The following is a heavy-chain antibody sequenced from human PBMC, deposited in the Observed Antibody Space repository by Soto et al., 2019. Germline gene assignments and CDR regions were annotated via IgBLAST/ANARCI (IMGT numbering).Heavy chain of an antibody. V-gene: IGHV5-51*01. CDR1: GYSFTSYW. D-gene: IGHD3-9*01. CDR3: ARRICYDILTGPYYNYYYGMDV. J-gene: IGHJ6*02. Sequence: GESLKISCKGSGYSFTSYWISWVRQMPGKGLEWMGIIYPGDSDTRYSPSFQGQVTISADKSISTAYLQWSSLKASDTAMYYCARRICYDILTGPYYNYYYGMDVWGQGTTVTVSS. CDR2: IYPGDSDT.